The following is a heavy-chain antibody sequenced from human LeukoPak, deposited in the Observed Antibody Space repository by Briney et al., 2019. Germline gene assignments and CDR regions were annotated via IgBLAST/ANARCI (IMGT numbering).Heavy chain of an antibody. D-gene: IGHD2-21*02. CDR2: ISAYNGNT. V-gene: IGHV1-18*01. CDR3: ARDVPRYVVVTVDSMPDY. CDR1: GYTFTSYG. J-gene: IGHJ4*02. Sequence: ASVKVSCKASGYTFTSYGISWVRQAPGQGLEWMGWISAYNGNTNYAQKLQGRVTMTTDTSTSTAYMELRSLRSDDTAVYYCARDVPRYVVVTVDSMPDYWGQGTLVTVSS.